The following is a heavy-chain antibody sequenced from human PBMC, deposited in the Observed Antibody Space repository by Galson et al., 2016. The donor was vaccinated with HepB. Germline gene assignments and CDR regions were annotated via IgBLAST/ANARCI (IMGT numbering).Heavy chain of an antibody. Sequence: SLTCTVSGGSVSSASHYWSWVRQPTGKGLEWIGYISDSESTNYNPSLKGRVTISLDRSKNQFSLSLSSVTAADTAVYYFATIRLLCLGTTCYGVGLDYWGHGTLVTVSS. CDR2: ISDSEST. J-gene: IGHJ4*03. CDR3: ATIRLLCLGTTCYGVGLDY. D-gene: IGHD2-2*01. V-gene: IGHV4-61*01. CDR1: GGSVSSASHY.